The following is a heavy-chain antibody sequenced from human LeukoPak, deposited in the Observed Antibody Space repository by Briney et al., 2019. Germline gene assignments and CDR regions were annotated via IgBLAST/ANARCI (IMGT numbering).Heavy chain of an antibody. Sequence: SETLSLTCAVYGGSFSGYYWNWIRQPPGKGLEWIGEINHSGRTNYNPSLKSRVTISVDTSKKQFSLKLSSVTAADTAVYYCARGYYGGAVDSWGQGILVIVSS. CDR3: ARGYYGGAVDS. J-gene: IGHJ4*02. CDR2: INHSGRT. D-gene: IGHD3-16*01. V-gene: IGHV4-34*01. CDR1: GGSFSGYY.